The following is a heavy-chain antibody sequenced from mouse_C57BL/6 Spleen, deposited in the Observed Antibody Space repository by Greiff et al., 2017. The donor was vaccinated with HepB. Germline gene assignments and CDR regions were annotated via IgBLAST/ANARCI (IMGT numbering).Heavy chain of an antibody. CDR1: GFTFSDYY. V-gene: IGHV5-16*01. CDR2: INYDGSST. J-gene: IGHJ3*01. D-gene: IGHD1-1*01. Sequence: EVQRVESEGGLVQPGSSMKLSCTASGFTFSDYYMAWVRQVPEKGLEWVANINYDGSSTYYLDSLKSRLIISRDNAKNILYLQMSSLKSEDTATYYCARGPYYYGSSYGFAYWGQGTLVTVSA. CDR3: ARGPYYYGSSYGFAY.